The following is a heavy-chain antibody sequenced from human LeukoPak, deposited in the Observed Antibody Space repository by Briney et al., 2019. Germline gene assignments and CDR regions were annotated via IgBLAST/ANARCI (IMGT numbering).Heavy chain of an antibody. CDR2: ISVYNGNT. Sequence: GASVRVSCKASGYTFTSYGISWVRQAPGQGLEWMGWISVYNGNTHYAQKFQGRVTMTTDTSTSTAYMELRSLRSDDTAVYYCARDWYLNYYDSSGYYLDAFDIWGQGTMVTVSS. J-gene: IGHJ3*02. CDR1: GYTFTSYG. V-gene: IGHV1-18*01. CDR3: ARDWYLNYYDSSGYYLDAFDI. D-gene: IGHD3-22*01.